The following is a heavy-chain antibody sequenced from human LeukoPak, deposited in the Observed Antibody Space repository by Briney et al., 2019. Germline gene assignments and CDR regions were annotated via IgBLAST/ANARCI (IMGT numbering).Heavy chain of an antibody. D-gene: IGHD6-19*01. V-gene: IGHV4-59*01. CDR1: GGSISSYY. J-gene: IGHJ1*01. Sequence: SETLSLTCTVSGGSISSYYWNWIRQPPGKGLEWIGYIYYSGSTNYNPSLKSRVTISVDTSKNQFSLKLSSVTAADTAAYYCARGGWYPESFQHWGQGALVTVSS. CDR2: IYYSGST. CDR3: ARGGWYPESFQH.